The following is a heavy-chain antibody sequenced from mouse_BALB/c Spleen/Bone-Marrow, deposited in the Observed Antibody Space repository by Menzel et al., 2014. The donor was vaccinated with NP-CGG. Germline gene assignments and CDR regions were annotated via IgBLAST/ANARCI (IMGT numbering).Heavy chain of an antibody. V-gene: IGHV4-1*02. Sequence: DVMLVESGGGLVQPGESLKLSCAASGFDFSRYWMGWVRQAPGRGLKWIGEINPDSSTINYTPSLKDKFIISRDNAKNALYLQMSKVRSEDTALYYCARLGYYGMMAYWGQGTSVTVSS. J-gene: IGHJ4*01. CDR3: ARLGYYGMMAY. CDR1: GFDFSRYW. D-gene: IGHD1-1*01. CDR2: INPDSSTI.